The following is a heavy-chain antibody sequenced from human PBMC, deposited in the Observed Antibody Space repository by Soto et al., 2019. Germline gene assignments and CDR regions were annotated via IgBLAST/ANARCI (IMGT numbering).Heavy chain of an antibody. J-gene: IGHJ4*02. CDR2: ISWNSGSI. CDR1: GFTLDDYA. Sequence: ALRLSCAASGFTLDDYAMHRVRQAPGKGLEWVSGISWNSGSIGYADSVKGRFTISRDNAKNSLYLQMNSLRAEDTALYYCAKVGKTHYFDYWGQGTLVTVSS. CDR3: AKVGKTHYFDY. V-gene: IGHV3-9*01.